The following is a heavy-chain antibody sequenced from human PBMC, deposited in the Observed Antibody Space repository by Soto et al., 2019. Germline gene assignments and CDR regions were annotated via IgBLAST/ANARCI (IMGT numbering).Heavy chain of an antibody. CDR3: ARGRELLWFGELLYYFDY. Sequence: QVQLVQSGAEVKKPGSSVKVSCKASGGTFSSYAISWVRQAPGQGLEWMGGIIPIFGTANYAQKFQGRVTSTADESTSTAYMELSSLRSEDTAVYYCARGRELLWFGELLYYFDYWGQGTLVTVSS. CDR2: IIPIFGTA. V-gene: IGHV1-69*01. CDR1: GGTFSSYA. D-gene: IGHD3-10*01. J-gene: IGHJ4*02.